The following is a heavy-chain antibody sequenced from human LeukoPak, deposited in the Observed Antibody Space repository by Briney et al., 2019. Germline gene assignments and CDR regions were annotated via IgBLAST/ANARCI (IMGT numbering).Heavy chain of an antibody. CDR2: ISGSGGST. D-gene: IGHD3-3*01. Sequence: GGSLRLSCAASGFTFSSCGMTWVRQAPGKGLEWVSSISGSGGSTYYADSVKGRFTISRDNSKNTLYLQMNSLRAEDTAVYYCAKEGSYDFWSGYLYYFDYWGQGTLVTVSS. CDR3: AKEGSYDFWSGYLYYFDY. V-gene: IGHV3-23*01. CDR1: GFTFSSCG. J-gene: IGHJ4*02.